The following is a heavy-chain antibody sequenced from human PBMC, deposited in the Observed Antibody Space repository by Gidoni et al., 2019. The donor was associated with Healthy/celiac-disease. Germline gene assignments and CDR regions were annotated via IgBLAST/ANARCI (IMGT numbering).Heavy chain of an antibody. CDR2: IYYSGST. Sequence: QVQLQESGPGLVKPSETLSLTCTVSGGSISSYYWSWIRQPPGKGLEWIGYIYYSGSTNYNPSLKSRVTISVDTSKNQFSLKLSSVTAADTAVYYCARQDGDIVATIDYWGQGTLVTVSS. CDR1: GGSISSYY. J-gene: IGHJ4*02. D-gene: IGHD5-12*01. V-gene: IGHV4-59*08. CDR3: ARQDGDIVATIDY.